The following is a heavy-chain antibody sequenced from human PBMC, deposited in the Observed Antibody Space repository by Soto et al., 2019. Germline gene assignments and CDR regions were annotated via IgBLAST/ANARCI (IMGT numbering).Heavy chain of an antibody. Sequence: EVQLLESGGGLVQPGGSLRLSCAASGFTFSSYAMSWVRQAPGKGLEWVSAISGSGGSTYYADSVKGRFTISRDNSKNTRYLQMNSLRAEDTAVYYCAKRDCSGGSCYTYYCGMDVWGQGTTVTVSS. CDR2: ISGSGGST. J-gene: IGHJ6*02. CDR1: GFTFSSYA. CDR3: AKRDCSGGSCYTYYCGMDV. D-gene: IGHD2-15*01. V-gene: IGHV3-23*01.